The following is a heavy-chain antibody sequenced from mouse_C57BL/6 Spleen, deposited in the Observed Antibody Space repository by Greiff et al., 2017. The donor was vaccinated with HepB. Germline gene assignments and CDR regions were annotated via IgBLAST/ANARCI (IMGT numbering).Heavy chain of an antibody. CDR3: ARSSTGRDAMDY. CDR1: GNPFPDYN. J-gene: IGHJ4*01. V-gene: IGHV1-39*01. CDR2: INPNLGTT. Sequence: EVKLMESGPELLKPGASGKISGKAPGNPFPDYNLTWGKQSNEKSLEWIGVINPNLGTTSYNQKFKGKATLTVDQSSSTAYMQLNSLTSEDSAVYYCARSSTGRDAMDYWGQGTSVTVSS. D-gene: IGHD4-1*01.